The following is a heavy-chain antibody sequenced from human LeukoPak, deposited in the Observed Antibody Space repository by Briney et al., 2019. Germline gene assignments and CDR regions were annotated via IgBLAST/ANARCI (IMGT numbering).Heavy chain of an antibody. CDR2: IYYSGST. Sequence: PSQTLSLTCTVSDGSISSGGYYWSWIRQHPGKGLEWIGYIYYSGSTYYNPSLKSRVTISGDTSKNQLSLRLSSVTAADTAVYYCARNYYFDLWGQGTLVTVSS. CDR1: DGSISSGGYY. V-gene: IGHV4-31*03. CDR3: ARNYYFDL. J-gene: IGHJ4*02.